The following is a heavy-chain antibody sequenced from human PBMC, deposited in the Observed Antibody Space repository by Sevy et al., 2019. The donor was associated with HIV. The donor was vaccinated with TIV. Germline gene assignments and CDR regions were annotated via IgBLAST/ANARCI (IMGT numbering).Heavy chain of an antibody. J-gene: IGHJ5*02. V-gene: IGHV3-21*01. Sequence: GGSLRLSCAASGFTFSNYNMNWVRQAPGKGLEWVSSISGSSSYIYYADSVKGRFTISRDNAKNSLYLQMNSLRDEDTAVYYCARDLYCSGGSCSKNNWFDPWGQGTLVTVSS. CDR1: GFTFSNYN. D-gene: IGHD2-15*01. CDR3: ARDLYCSGGSCSKNNWFDP. CDR2: ISGSSSYI.